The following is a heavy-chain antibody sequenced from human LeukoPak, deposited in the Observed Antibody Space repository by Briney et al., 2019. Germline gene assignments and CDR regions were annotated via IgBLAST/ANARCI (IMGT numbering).Heavy chain of an antibody. V-gene: IGHV1-46*01. J-gene: IGHJ4*02. D-gene: IGHD3-3*01. CDR2: INPSGGST. Sequence: ASVKVSCKASGYTFTSYGISWVRQAPGQGLEWMGIINPSGGSTSYAQKFQGRVTMTRDTSTSTVYMELSSLRSEDTAVYYCARDYDFWSGYYTGPADYWGQGTLVTVSS. CDR1: GYTFTSYG. CDR3: ARDYDFWSGYYTGPADY.